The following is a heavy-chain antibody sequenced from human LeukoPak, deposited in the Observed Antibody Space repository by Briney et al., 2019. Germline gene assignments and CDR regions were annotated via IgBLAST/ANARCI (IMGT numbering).Heavy chain of an antibody. CDR1: GFTFDDYG. CDR3: ARDYIAVSARGTEYFQH. V-gene: IGHV3-20*04. J-gene: IGHJ1*01. D-gene: IGHD6-19*01. Sequence: GGSLRLSCAASGFTFDDYGMIWVRQAPGKELERVSGITWNGGSTAYADSVKGRFTISRDDAKNSLYLQMNSLRAEDTAFYYCARDYIAVSARGTEYFQHWGQGTLVTVSS. CDR2: ITWNGGST.